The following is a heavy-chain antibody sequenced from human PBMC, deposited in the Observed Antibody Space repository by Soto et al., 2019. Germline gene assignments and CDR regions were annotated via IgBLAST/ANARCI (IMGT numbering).Heavy chain of an antibody. CDR2: LVVGSGNT. D-gene: IGHD3-3*01. Sequence: SVKVSCKASGFMFTSSAVQWVRQARGQRLEWIGWLVVGSGNTHYAQHFQERVTLTRDMSTGTAYMELSSLRSEDTAVYYCAAVPVLRFLQWLPAYFDYWGQGTLVTVSS. J-gene: IGHJ4*02. CDR3: AAVPVLRFLQWLPAYFDY. V-gene: IGHV1-58*01. CDR1: GFMFTSSA.